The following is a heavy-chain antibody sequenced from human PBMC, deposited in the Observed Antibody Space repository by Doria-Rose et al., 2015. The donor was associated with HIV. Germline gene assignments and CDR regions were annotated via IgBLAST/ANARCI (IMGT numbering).Heavy chain of an antibody. CDR3: ARIKSSRWYHKYYFDF. CDR1: GVSLSSPGMG. V-gene: IGHV2-26*01. CDR2: IFSDDER. Sequence: QVTLKESGPVLVKRTETLTLTCTVSGVSLSSPGMGVSWIRQPPGKALEWLANIFSDDERSYKTSLKGRLTISSGTSKSQVVLTMTDMDPVDTATYYCARIKSSRWYHKYYFDFWGQGTLVIVSA. D-gene: IGHD6-13*01. J-gene: IGHJ4*02.